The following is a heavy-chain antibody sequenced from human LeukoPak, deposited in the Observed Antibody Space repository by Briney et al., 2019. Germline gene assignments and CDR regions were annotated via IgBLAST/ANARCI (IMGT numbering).Heavy chain of an antibody. CDR2: ISYDGSNK. V-gene: IGHV3-30-3*01. J-gene: IGHJ6*04. D-gene: IGHD4-17*01. CDR3: ARDPDYGDYYGMDV. CDR1: GFTFSSYA. Sequence: GRSLRLSCAASGFTFSSYAMHWVRQAPGKGLEWVAVISYDGSNKYYADSVKGRFTISRDNSKNTLYLQMNSLRAEDTAVYYCARDPDYGDYYGMDVWGKGTTVTVSS.